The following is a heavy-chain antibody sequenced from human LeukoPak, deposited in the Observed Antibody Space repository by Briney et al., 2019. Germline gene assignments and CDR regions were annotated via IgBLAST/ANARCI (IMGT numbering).Heavy chain of an antibody. Sequence: PSETLSLTCIVSGGSISSYYWSWIRQPPGKGLEWIGYIYSSGSTNSNPSLKSRVTISVDTSKSQFSLKMTSVTAADTAVYYCARQGSGGRALDIWGQGTMVTVSS. J-gene: IGHJ3*02. D-gene: IGHD1-26*01. CDR1: GGSISSYY. V-gene: IGHV4-59*08. CDR3: ARQGSGGRALDI. CDR2: IYSSGST.